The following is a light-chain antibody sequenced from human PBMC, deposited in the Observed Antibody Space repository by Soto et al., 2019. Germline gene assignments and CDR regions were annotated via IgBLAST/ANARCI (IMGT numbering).Light chain of an antibody. J-gene: IGKJ4*01. CDR1: QTVRNNY. Sequence: EFVLTPSPGTLSLSPGERATLSCRASQTVRNNYLAWYQQKPGQAPRLLIYDASSRATGIPDRFSGGGSGTDFTLTISRLEPEDFAVYYCQQFSCYPLTFGGGTKGDIK. CDR2: DAS. V-gene: IGKV3-20*01. CDR3: QQFSCYPLT.